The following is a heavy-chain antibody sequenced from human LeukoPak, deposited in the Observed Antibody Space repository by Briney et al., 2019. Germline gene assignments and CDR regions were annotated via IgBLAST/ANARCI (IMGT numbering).Heavy chain of an antibody. J-gene: IGHJ6*03. CDR2: VYSSGST. D-gene: IGHD3-16*01. V-gene: IGHV4-38-2*02. CDR3: ARRPDWGYDYYMDV. CDR1: GYSIGSGYF. Sequence: SETLSLTCNVSGYSIGSGYFWGWIRQPPGKGLEWIGGVYSSGSTYYNPSLESRLTISLKTSKNQFSLKLRSVTAADPAVYYCARRPDWGYDYYMDVWGKGTTVTVSS.